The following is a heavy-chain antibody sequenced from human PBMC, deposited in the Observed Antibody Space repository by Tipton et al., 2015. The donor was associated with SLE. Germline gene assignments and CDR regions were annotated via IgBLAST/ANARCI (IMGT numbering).Heavy chain of an antibody. V-gene: IGHV3-53*05. Sequence: GSLRLSCEASGFTVSRSYMSWVRQAPGKGLEWVSIIYSAGNTFYVDSVKGRFTISRDNSKNSLYLQMNSLRDEDTALYYCAKDHEWLVDRGAFDVWGQGTTVTVSS. D-gene: IGHD6-19*01. CDR1: GFTVSRSY. CDR3: AKDHEWLVDRGAFDV. CDR2: IYSAGNT. J-gene: IGHJ3*01.